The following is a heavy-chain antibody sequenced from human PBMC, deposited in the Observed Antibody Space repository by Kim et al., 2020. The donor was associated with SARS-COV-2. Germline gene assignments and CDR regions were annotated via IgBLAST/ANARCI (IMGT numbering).Heavy chain of an antibody. CDR2: ISSSSSYI. Sequence: GGSLRLSCAASGFTFSSYSMNWVRQAPGKGLEWVSSISSSSSYIYYADSVKGRFTISRDNAKNSLYLQMNSLRAEDTAVYYCARGITMVRGDGMDVWGQGTTVTVSS. CDR1: GFTFSSYS. CDR3: ARGITMVRGDGMDV. J-gene: IGHJ6*02. V-gene: IGHV3-21*01. D-gene: IGHD3-10*01.